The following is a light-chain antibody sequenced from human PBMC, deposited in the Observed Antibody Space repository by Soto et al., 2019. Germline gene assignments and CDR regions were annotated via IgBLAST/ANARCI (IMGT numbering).Light chain of an antibody. V-gene: IGKV3-15*01. CDR3: QQYNDCPLT. Sequence: EIVMTQSPATLSVSPVERATLSCRASQTLYKTLAWYQHKLGQAPRHLIYGASAMATDIPARCSGSGSGTEFTLTISGLQPEDFASYYCQQYNDCPLTFGGGTKVEIK. J-gene: IGKJ4*01. CDR1: QTLYKT. CDR2: GAS.